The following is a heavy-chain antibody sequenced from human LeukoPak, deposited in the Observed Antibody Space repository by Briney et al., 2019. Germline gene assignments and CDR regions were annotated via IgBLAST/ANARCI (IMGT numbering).Heavy chain of an antibody. J-gene: IGHJ4*02. Sequence: GGSLRLSCAASGFTFGSYAMSWVRQAPGKGLEWVSAISADGGSAWYAGSVRGRSTISRDNSKNTVYLQMKSLRAEDTAVYFCARDRNFPRDQFGYWGQGTLVTVSS. V-gene: IGHV3-23*01. CDR2: ISADGGSA. CDR3: ARDRNFPRDQFGY. D-gene: IGHD4-11*01. CDR1: GFTFGSYA.